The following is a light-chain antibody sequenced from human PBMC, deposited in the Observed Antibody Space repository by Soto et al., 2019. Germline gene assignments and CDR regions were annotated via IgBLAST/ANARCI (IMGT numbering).Light chain of an antibody. V-gene: IGLV1-47*02. CDR3: VAWDDSLSGLV. CDR1: SAKIGNNF. J-gene: IGLJ1*01. Sequence: QSVLTQPPSASGTPGQRVTISCSGRSAKIGNNFVCWYQQLPGTAPKLLIYSNNQRPSGVPDRFSGSKSGTSASLAISGLRSEDEANYYCVAWDDSLSGLVFGTGTKLTVL. CDR2: SNN.